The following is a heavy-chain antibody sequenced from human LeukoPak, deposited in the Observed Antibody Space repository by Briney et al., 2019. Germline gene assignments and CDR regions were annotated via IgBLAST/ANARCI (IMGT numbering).Heavy chain of an antibody. V-gene: IGHV1-18*01. CDR2: ISAYNGNT. CDR3: ARAGFGEFFIPSCYYYYMDV. CDR1: GYTFTSYG. Sequence: ASVKVSCKASGYTFTSYGISWVRQAPGQGLEWMGWISAYNGNTNYAQKLQGRVSMTTDTSTSTAYMELRSLRSDDTAVYYCARAGFGEFFIPSCYYYYMDVWGKGTTVTISS. D-gene: IGHD3-10*01. J-gene: IGHJ6*03.